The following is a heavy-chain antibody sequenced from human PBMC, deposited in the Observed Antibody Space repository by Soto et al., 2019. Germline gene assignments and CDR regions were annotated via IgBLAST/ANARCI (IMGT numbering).Heavy chain of an antibody. CDR3: AAGGDSSGYSSRD. J-gene: IGHJ4*02. CDR2: INPNSGGT. CDR1: GYTFTGYY. V-gene: IGHV1-2*02. Sequence: ASVKVSCKASGYTFTGYYMHWVRQAPGQGLEWMGWINPNSGGTNYAQKFQGRVTMTRDTSISTAYMELSRLRSDDTAVYYGAAGGDSSGYSSRDWGQGILVTVAS. D-gene: IGHD3-22*01.